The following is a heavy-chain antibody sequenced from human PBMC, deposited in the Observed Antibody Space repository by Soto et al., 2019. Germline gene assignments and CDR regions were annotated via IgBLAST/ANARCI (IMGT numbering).Heavy chain of an antibody. CDR1: GYSFTSYW. CDR3: ARGTVYSSSWFEAAYYYYYYMDV. Sequence: GESLKISCKGSGYSFTSYWISWVRQMPGKGLEWMGRIDPSDSYTNYSPSFQGHVTISADKSISTAYLQWSSLKASDTDMYYCARGTVYSSSWFEAAYYYYYYMDVWGKGTTVTVSS. V-gene: IGHV5-10-1*01. CDR2: IDPSDSYT. D-gene: IGHD6-13*01. J-gene: IGHJ6*03.